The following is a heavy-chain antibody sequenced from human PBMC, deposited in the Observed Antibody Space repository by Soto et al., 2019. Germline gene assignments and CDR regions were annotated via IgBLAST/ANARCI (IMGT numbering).Heavy chain of an antibody. D-gene: IGHD7-27*01. CDR2: ISGSGGST. CDR1: RFTFSSYA. Sequence: EVQLLESGGGLVQPGGSLRLSCAPSRFTFSSYAMSWVRQSRGKGLEWVSAISGSGGSTYYADSVKGRFTISRDNSKNTLYLLMNSLRAEDTAVYYCAKDRTGAFDYWGQGTLVNVSS. J-gene: IGHJ4*02. CDR3: AKDRTGAFDY. V-gene: IGHV3-23*01.